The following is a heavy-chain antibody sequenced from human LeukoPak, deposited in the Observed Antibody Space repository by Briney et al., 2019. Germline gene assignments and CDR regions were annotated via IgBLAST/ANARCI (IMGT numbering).Heavy chain of an antibody. CDR2: INPNSGGT. Sequence: ASVKVSCKASGYTFTSYYMHWVRQAPGQGLEWMGWINPNSGGTNYAQKFQGRVTMTRDTSISTAYMELSRLRSDDTAVYYCARADSYCSSTSCYSNRNPGYYMDVWGKGTTVTVSS. J-gene: IGHJ6*03. D-gene: IGHD2-2*01. CDR1: GYTFTSYY. CDR3: ARADSYCSSTSCYSNRNPGYYMDV. V-gene: IGHV1-2*02.